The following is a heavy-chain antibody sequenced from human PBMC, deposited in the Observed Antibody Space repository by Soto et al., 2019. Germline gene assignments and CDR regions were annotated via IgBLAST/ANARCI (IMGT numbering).Heavy chain of an antibody. V-gene: IGHV3-64*07. J-gene: IGHJ4*02. CDR3: VVMHSSAYYVY. CDR2: ISSNGGNT. Sequence: EVQLVESGGDLVQPGGSLRLSCAASGFTFSSSPMHWVRQAPGKRPEYVSSISSNGGNTYYADSVKGRFTISRDNSKNTLYLQVGSLRTEDMAVYYCVVMHSSAYYVYWGQGTQVTVSS. D-gene: IGHD3-22*01. CDR1: GFTFSSSP.